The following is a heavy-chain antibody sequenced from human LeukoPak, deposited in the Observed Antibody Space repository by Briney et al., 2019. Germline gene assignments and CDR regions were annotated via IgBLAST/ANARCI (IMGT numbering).Heavy chain of an antibody. Sequence: PSETLSLTCTVSGGSISSYYWSWIRQPPGKGLEWIGYIYYSGSTNYNPSLKSRVTISVDTSKNQFSLKLSSVTAADTAVYYCARGGTVTLYYYYGMDVWGQGTTVTVSS. J-gene: IGHJ6*02. CDR3: ARGGTVTLYYYYGMDV. CDR1: GGSISSYY. V-gene: IGHV4-59*01. CDR2: IYYSGST. D-gene: IGHD4-11*01.